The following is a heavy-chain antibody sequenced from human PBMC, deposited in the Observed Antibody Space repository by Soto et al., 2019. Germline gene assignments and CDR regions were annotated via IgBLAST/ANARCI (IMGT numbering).Heavy chain of an antibody. CDR1: GYAFTSYY. V-gene: IGHV1-46*01. Sequence: ASVKVSCKASGYAFTSYYMHWVRQAPGQGLEWMGIINPSGGSTSYAQKFQGRVTMTRDTSTSTVYMELSSLRSEDTAVYYCARADSSGYGDFQHWGQGTLVTVSS. CDR3: ARADSSGYGDFQH. CDR2: INPSGGST. D-gene: IGHD3-22*01. J-gene: IGHJ1*01.